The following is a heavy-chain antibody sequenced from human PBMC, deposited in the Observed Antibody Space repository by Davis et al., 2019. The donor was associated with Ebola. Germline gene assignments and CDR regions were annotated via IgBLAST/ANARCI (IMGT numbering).Heavy chain of an antibody. CDR1: GFTFSSYW. D-gene: IGHD3-3*01. CDR2: IKQDGSEK. Sequence: GESLKISCAASGFTFSSYWMSWVRQAPGKGLEWVANIKQDGSEKYYVDSVKGRFTISRDSSKNTLYLQMNSLRVEDTAIYYCAKIFFGTRAIDYGDYWGQGTLVTVSS. V-gene: IGHV3-7*03. CDR3: AKIFFGTRAIDYGDY. J-gene: IGHJ4*02.